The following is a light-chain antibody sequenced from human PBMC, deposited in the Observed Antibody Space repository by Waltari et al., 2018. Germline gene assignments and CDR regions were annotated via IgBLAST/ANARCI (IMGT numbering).Light chain of an antibody. Sequence: QLVLTQSPSASASLGASVKPTCTLSSGHSSNIIAWHQQQPEKGPRYLMKVNSDGSHSKGDGIPVRFSGSSSGAGRYLPISSRQSEDEADYYCQTGGHGTGVFGGGTKLTVL. CDR3: QTGGHGTGV. CDR2: VNSDGSH. CDR1: SGHSSNI. V-gene: IGLV4-69*01. J-gene: IGLJ3*02.